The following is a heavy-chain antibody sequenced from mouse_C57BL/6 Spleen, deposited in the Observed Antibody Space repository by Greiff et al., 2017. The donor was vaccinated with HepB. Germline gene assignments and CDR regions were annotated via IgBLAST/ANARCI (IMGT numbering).Heavy chain of an antibody. J-gene: IGHJ3*01. D-gene: IGHD2-3*01. CDR1: GYAFTNYL. V-gene: IGHV1-54*01. CDR2: INPGSGGT. CDR3: ARDDGYACFAY. Sequence: VQLQQSGAELVRPGTSVKVSCKASGYAFTNYLIEWVKQRPGQGLEWIGVINPGSGGTNYNEKFKGKATLTADKSSSTAYMQLSSLTSADSAVYFCARDDGYACFAYWGQGTLVTVSA.